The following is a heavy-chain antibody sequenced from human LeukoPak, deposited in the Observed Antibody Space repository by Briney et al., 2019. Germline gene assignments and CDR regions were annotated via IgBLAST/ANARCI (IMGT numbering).Heavy chain of an antibody. Sequence: GASVKVSFKASGYSFTGYHMHWVRQAPGQGLEWIGWINPNSGGTNYAQRFQGRVTMTRDTSISTAYMELSRLRSDDTAVYYCARGASITMIVVARIDYWGQGTLVTVSS. V-gene: IGHV1-2*02. CDR3: ARGASITMIVVARIDY. J-gene: IGHJ4*02. CDR2: INPNSGGT. D-gene: IGHD3-22*01. CDR1: GYSFTGYH.